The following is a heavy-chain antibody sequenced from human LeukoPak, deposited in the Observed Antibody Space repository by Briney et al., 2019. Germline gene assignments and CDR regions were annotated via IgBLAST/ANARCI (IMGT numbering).Heavy chain of an antibody. CDR3: AKDSVRDGYSYYYYYMDV. V-gene: IGHV3-23*01. CDR2: ISGSGGST. J-gene: IGHJ6*03. CDR1: GFTFSSYA. D-gene: IGHD5-24*01. Sequence: GGSLRLSCAASGFTFSSYAMSWVRQAPGKGLEWVSAISGSGGSTYYADSVKGRFTISRDNSKNTLYLQMNSLRAEDTAVYYCAKDSVRDGYSYYYYYMDVWGEGTTVTVSS.